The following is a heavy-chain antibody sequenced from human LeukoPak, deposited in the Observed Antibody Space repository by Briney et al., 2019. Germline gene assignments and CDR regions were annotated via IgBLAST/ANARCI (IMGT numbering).Heavy chain of an antibody. CDR2: ISGSGGST. J-gene: IGHJ4*02. Sequence: GGSLRLSCAASGFTFSTYAMSWVRQAPGKGLEWVSAISGSGGSTYYADSVKGRFTISRDNSKNTLYLQMNSLRAEDTAVYYCAAGRQWLAYYFDYWGQGTLVTVSS. V-gene: IGHV3-23*01. D-gene: IGHD6-19*01. CDR3: AAGRQWLAYYFDY. CDR1: GFTFSTYA.